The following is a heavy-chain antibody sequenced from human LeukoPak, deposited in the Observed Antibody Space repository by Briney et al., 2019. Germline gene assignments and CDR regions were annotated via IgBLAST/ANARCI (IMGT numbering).Heavy chain of an antibody. J-gene: IGHJ4*02. D-gene: IGHD2-2*01. Sequence: SETLSLTCAVYGGSFSGYYWSWIRQPPGKGLEWIGEINHSGSTNYNPSLKSRVTISVDTSKNQFSLKLSSVTAADTAVYYCARESDRYCSSTSCSKYYFDYWGQGTLATVSS. CDR1: GGSFSGYY. V-gene: IGHV4-34*01. CDR2: INHSGST. CDR3: ARESDRYCSSTSCSKYYFDY.